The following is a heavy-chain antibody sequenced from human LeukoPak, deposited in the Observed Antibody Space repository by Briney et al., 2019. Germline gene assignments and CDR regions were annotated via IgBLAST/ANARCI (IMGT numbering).Heavy chain of an antibody. D-gene: IGHD6-19*01. CDR1: GGSFSSDSYY. Sequence: SETLSLTCTVSGGSFSSDSYYWSWIRQPPGKGLEWIGYMFYSGSTNYNPSLKSRVTISIDTSKKKFSLKMSSVTAADTAVYYCARDKRLAVAGVWGQGTLVTVSS. CDR3: ARDKRLAVAGV. V-gene: IGHV4-61*01. J-gene: IGHJ4*02. CDR2: MFYSGST.